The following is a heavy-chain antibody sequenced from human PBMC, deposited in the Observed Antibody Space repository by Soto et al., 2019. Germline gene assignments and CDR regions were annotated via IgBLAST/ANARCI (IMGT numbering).Heavy chain of an antibody. J-gene: IGHJ3*02. Sequence: GGSLRLSCAASGFTFSDYYMSWIRQAPGKGLEWVSYISSSGSTIYYADSVKGRFTISRDNAKNSLYLQMNSLRAEDTAVYYCATYHDGFLEWLSAGFDIWGQGTMVTVSS. D-gene: IGHD3-3*01. CDR2: ISSSGSTI. V-gene: IGHV3-11*01. CDR3: ATYHDGFLEWLSAGFDI. CDR1: GFTFSDYY.